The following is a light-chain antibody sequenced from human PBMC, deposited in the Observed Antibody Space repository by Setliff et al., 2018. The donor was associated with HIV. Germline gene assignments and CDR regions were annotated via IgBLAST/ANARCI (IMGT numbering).Light chain of an antibody. J-gene: IGLJ1*01. Sequence: QSALTQPASVSGSPGQSITISCTGTSSDVGASKSVSWYQQHPGKVPKLVIYDDNNRPSGVSYRFSGSKSGNTASLTISGLQAEDEADYYCSSYFVFARGTKVTVL. CDR3: SSYFV. CDR2: DDN. CDR1: SSDVGASKS. V-gene: IGLV2-14*03.